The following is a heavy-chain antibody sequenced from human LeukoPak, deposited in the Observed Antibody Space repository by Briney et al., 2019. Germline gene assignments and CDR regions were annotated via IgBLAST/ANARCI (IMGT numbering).Heavy chain of an antibody. D-gene: IGHD3-9*01. CDR2: IYSRGST. CDR3: ARGFDDYDVLLGYEY. J-gene: IGHJ4*02. Sequence: PSETLSLTCTVSGGSINTYYWGWIRQTPGKGLEWIGYIYSRGSTNYNPSLKSRVTISVDTSKNQFSLKLTSVTAADTAVYSCARGFDDYDVLLGYEYWGQGILVTVSS. V-gene: IGHV4-59*01. CDR1: GGSINTYY.